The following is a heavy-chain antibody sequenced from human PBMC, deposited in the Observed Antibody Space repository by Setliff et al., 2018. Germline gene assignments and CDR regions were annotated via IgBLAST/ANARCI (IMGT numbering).Heavy chain of an antibody. V-gene: IGHV4-39*07. Sequence: PSETLSLTCTVSGGSISSSSYYWGGIRQPPGKGLEWIGSIYYSGSTYYNPSLKSRVTRTVDTSKNQFSLQLSSVTAADTAVYYCARAEYYYGSGSFHPYYMDVWGQGTTVTVSS. J-gene: IGHJ6*03. CDR2: IYYSGST. CDR3: ARAEYYYGSGSFHPYYMDV. D-gene: IGHD3-10*01. CDR1: GGSISSSSYY.